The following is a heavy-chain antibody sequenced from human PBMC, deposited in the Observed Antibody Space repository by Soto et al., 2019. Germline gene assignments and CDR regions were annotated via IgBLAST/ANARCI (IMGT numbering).Heavy chain of an antibody. D-gene: IGHD1-1*01. CDR2: MNPNSGNT. CDR1: GYTFTSYD. V-gene: IGHV1-8*01. Sequence: ASVKVSCKASGYTFTSYDINWVRQATGQGLEWMGWMNPNSGNTGYAQKFQGRVTMTRNTSISTAYMELSSLRSEDTAVYYCARGRSHWNGGAFDIWGQGTMVTVSS. J-gene: IGHJ3*02. CDR3: ARGRSHWNGGAFDI.